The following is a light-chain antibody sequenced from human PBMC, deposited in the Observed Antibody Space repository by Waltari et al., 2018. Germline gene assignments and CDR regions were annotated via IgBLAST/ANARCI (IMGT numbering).Light chain of an antibody. V-gene: IGLV4-69*01. Sequence: QLVLTQSPSASASLGASVKLTCTLSSGHTSNIVAWLQQQPEKGPRYLMNFNSDGSHSKGDGIPDRFSGSSSGAERYLTISSLQSEDEADYYCQTGGHGTWVFGGGTKLTVL. CDR2: FNSDGSH. CDR3: QTGGHGTWV. CDR1: SGHTSNI. J-gene: IGLJ3*02.